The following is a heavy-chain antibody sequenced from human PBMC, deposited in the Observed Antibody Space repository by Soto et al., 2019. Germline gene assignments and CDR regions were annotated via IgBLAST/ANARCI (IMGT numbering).Heavy chain of an antibody. CDR1: GFTVSSDS. J-gene: IGHJ6*02. Sequence: EVQLVETGGDLIQPGGSLRLSCAASGFTVSSDSMTWVRQAPGKGLEWISIIYSDNNTDYADSVKGRSSISIDTSKNILSLQMNSLGAEDTAEYYCARHYSAMGVWGQGTTVPVSS. CDR2: IYSDNNT. CDR3: ARHYSAMGV. V-gene: IGHV3-53*02.